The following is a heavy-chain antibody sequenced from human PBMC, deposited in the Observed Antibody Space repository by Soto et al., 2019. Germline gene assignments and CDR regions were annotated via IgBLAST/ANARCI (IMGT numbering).Heavy chain of an antibody. D-gene: IGHD3-3*01. Sequence: GGSLRLSCTASGFTFGDYAMSWFRQAPGKGLEWVGFIRSKAYGGTTEYAASVKGRFTISRDDSKSIAYLQMNSLKTEDTAVYYCTRVKYTIFGVVIYYYYYYYMDVWGKGTTVTVSS. CDR1: GFTFGDYA. V-gene: IGHV3-49*03. CDR2: IRSKAYGGTT. J-gene: IGHJ6*03. CDR3: TRVKYTIFGVVIYYYYYYYMDV.